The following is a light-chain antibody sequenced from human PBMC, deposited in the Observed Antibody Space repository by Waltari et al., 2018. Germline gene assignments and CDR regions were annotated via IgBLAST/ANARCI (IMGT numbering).Light chain of an antibody. V-gene: IGKV3-11*01. J-gene: IGKJ2*01. CDR1: QSVSNY. Sequence: EIVLTQSPGTLSLSPGERAILSCRASQSVSNYLAWYQQKPGQAPRLLIFESSKRATGTPGRFSGSGSGTDFTLNISSLEPEDFAVYYCQQRGDWPLTFGQGTKLEI. CDR3: QQRGDWPLT. CDR2: ESS.